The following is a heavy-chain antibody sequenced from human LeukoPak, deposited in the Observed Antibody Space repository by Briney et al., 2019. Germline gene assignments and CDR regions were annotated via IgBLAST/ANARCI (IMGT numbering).Heavy chain of an antibody. CDR2: IYYSGST. CDR3: ARVPSSQQLDFDY. D-gene: IGHD6-13*01. CDR1: GGSVSSGSYY. V-gene: IGHV4-61*01. Sequence: SETLSLTCTVSGGSVSSGSYYWSWIRQPPGKGLEWIGYIYYSGSTNYNPSLKSRVTISVDTSKNQFSLKLSPVTAADTAVYYCARVPSSQQLDFDYWGQGTLVTVSS. J-gene: IGHJ4*02.